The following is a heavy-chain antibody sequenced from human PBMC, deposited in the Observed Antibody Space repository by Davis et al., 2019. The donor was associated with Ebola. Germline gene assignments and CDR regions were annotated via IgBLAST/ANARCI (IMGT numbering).Heavy chain of an antibody. CDR2: IKSKTDGGTT. D-gene: IGHD7-27*01. J-gene: IGHJ6*02. CDR1: GFTFSNAW. V-gene: IGHV3-15*01. CDR3: TTDAKLGPRSYYYYYGMDV. Sequence: PGGSLRLSCAASGFTFSNAWMSWVRQAPGKGLEWVGRIKSKTDGGTTDYAAPVKGRFTISRDDSKNTLYLQMNSLKTEDTAVYYCTTDAKLGPRSYYYYYGMDVWGQGTTVTVSS.